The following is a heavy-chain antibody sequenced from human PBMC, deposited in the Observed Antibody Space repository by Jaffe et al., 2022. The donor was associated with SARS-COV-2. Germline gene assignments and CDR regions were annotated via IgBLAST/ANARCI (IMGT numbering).Heavy chain of an antibody. D-gene: IGHD5-12*01. CDR3: ARSERVGRWLRGRTEYGMDV. CDR2: IDWDDDK. V-gene: IGHV2-70*01. CDR1: GFSLSTSGMC. J-gene: IGHJ6*02. Sequence: QVTLRESGPALVKPTQTLTLTCTFSGFSLSTSGMCVSWIRQPPGKALEWLALIDWDDDKYYSTSLKTRLTISKDTSKNQVVLTMTNMDPVDTATYYCARSERVGRWLRGRTEYGMDVWGQGTTVTVSS.